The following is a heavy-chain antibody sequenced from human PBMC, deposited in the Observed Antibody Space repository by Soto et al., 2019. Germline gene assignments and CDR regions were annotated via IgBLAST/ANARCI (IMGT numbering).Heavy chain of an antibody. CDR2: IHPGESDT. CDR1: GYSFTTYW. J-gene: IGHJ6*02. V-gene: IGHV5-51*01. CDR3: ARHEATYYNFYGMDV. Sequence: GGSLKISCKSYGYSFTTYWIAWVRQMPGKGLEWMGSIHPGESDTRYSPSFQGQVTISADRSITTAYLQWSSLKASDTAMYYCARHEATYYNFYGMDVWGQGTTVTVSS.